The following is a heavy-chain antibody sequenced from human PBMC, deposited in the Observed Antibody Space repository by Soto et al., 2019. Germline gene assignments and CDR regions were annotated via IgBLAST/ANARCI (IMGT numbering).Heavy chain of an antibody. CDR1: GYTFTGYY. J-gene: IGHJ6*02. V-gene: IGHV1-2*02. CDR3: ATSVPPAVVGGSYGMDV. D-gene: IGHD1-26*01. Sequence: ASVKVSCKASGYTFTGYYMHWVRQAPGQGLEWMRWINPNSGGTNYAQKFQGRVTMTRDTSISTAYMELSRLISDDTAVYYCATSVPPAVVGGSYGMDVWGQGTTVTVSS. CDR2: INPNSGGT.